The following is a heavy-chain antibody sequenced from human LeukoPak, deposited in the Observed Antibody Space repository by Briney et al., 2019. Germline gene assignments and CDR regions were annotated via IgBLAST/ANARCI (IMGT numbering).Heavy chain of an antibody. CDR2: IYYSGGT. J-gene: IGHJ5*02. Sequence: SETLSLTCTVSGGSISGYYWSWIRQPPGKGLEWIGYIYYSGGTNYNPSLKSRVTISVDTSKNQFSLKLSSVSAADTAVYYCARDLRWNWFDPWGQGTLVTVSS. D-gene: IGHD5/OR15-5a*01. CDR1: GGSISGYY. CDR3: ARDLRWNWFDP. V-gene: IGHV4-59*01.